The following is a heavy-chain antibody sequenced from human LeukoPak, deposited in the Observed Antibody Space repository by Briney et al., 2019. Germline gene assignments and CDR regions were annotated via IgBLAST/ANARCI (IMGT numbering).Heavy chain of an antibody. CDR3: ARYQGLQYYDFWSGYGYYFDY. V-gene: IGHV4-4*02. CDR2: IYHSGST. J-gene: IGHJ4*02. D-gene: IGHD3-3*01. CDR1: GDSISSSQW. Sequence: ASETLSLTCAVSGDSISSSQWWSWVRQPPGKGLEWIGEIYHSGSTNYNPSLKSRVTISVDTSKNQFSLKLSSVTAADTAVYYCARYQGLQYYDFWSGYGYYFDYWGQGTLVTVSS.